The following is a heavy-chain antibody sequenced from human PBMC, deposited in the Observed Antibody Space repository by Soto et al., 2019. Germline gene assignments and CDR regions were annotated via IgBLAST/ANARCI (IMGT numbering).Heavy chain of an antibody. J-gene: IGHJ3*02. V-gene: IGHV4-4*02. CDR2: IYHSGST. CDR1: GGSISSSNW. D-gene: IGHD3-3*02. Sequence: PSETLSLTCAVSGGSISSSNWWSWVRQPPGKGLEWIGEIYHSGSTNYNPSLKSRVTISVDKSKNQFSLKLSSVTAADTAVYYCARVIFGVVHDAFDIWGQGTMVTVSS. CDR3: ARVIFGVVHDAFDI.